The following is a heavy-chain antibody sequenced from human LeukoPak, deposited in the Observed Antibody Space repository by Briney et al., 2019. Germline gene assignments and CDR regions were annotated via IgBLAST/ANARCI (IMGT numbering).Heavy chain of an antibody. J-gene: IGHJ4*02. CDR2: IYYSGST. D-gene: IGHD3-22*01. V-gene: IGHV4-59*12. CDR3: ARVAQIGYYDY. CDR1: GGSISSYY. Sequence: SETLSLTCTVSGGSISSYYWSWIRQPPGKGLEWIGYIYYSGSTNYNPSLKSRVTISVDRSKNQFSLKLSSVTAADTAVYYCARVAQIGYYDYWGQGTLVTVSS.